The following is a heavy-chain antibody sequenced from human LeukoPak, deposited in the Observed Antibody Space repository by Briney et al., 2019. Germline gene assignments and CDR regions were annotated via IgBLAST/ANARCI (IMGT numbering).Heavy chain of an antibody. Sequence: GGSLRLSCAASGFTFSDYYMSWIRQAPGKGLEWVSYISNSGSTIYYADSVKGRFTISRDNAKNSLYLQMNSLRAEDTAVYYCARDKYYDSGGYYSRIEPPMGHDYWGQGTLVTVSS. J-gene: IGHJ4*02. CDR2: ISNSGSTI. D-gene: IGHD3-22*01. CDR1: GFTFSDYY. CDR3: ARDKYYDSGGYYSRIEPPMGHDY. V-gene: IGHV3-11*01.